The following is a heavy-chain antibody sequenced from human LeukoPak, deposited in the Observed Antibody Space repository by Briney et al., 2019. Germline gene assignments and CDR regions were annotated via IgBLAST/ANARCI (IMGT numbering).Heavy chain of an antibody. V-gene: IGHV5-51*01. Sequence: GESLKISCKGSGYSFTSYWIGWVRRMPGKGLEWMGIISPGDSDTRYSPSFQGQVTISADKSISTAYQQWSSLKASDTAMYYCARRVAGADYYYYGMDVWGQGTTVTVSS. J-gene: IGHJ6*02. D-gene: IGHD1-1*01. CDR2: ISPGDSDT. CDR3: ARRVAGADYYYYGMDV. CDR1: GYSFTSYW.